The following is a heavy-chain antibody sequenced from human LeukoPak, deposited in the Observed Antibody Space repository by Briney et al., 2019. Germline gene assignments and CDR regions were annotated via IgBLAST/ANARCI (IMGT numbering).Heavy chain of an antibody. D-gene: IGHD6-19*01. J-gene: IGHJ5*02. CDR1: GGSISSSSYY. Sequence: SETLSLTCTVSGGSISSSSYYWGWIRQPPGKGLEWIGSIYYSGSTYYNPSLKSRVTISVDTSKNQFSLKLSSVTAADTAVYYCARSSGTAVKLGWFDPWGQGTLVTVSS. CDR2: IYYSGST. CDR3: ARSSGTAVKLGWFDP. V-gene: IGHV4-39*07.